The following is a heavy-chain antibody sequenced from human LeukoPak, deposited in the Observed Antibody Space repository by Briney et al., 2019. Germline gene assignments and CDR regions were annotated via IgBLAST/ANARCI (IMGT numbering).Heavy chain of an antibody. J-gene: IGHJ4*02. CDR2: INPNSGGT. Sequence: ASVKVSCKASGYTFTGYYMHWVRQAPGQGLEWMGWINPNSGGTNYAQKFQSRVTMTRDTSISTAYMELSRLRSDDTAVYYCARDRYSGYDLGLEFDYWGQGTLVTVSS. D-gene: IGHD5-12*01. CDR3: ARDRYSGYDLGLEFDY. CDR1: GYTFTGYY. V-gene: IGHV1-2*02.